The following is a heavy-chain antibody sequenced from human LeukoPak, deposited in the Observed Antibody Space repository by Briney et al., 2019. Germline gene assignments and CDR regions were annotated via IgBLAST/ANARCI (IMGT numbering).Heavy chain of an antibody. CDR3: ATRVSTSRSFDY. V-gene: IGHV3-53*01. Sequence: GGSLRLSCAPSGFIVSNNYMTWVRQAPGKGLEWVSVIYSGGSTYYADFVKGRFTISRDNSKNTLYLRMNSLGAEDTAVYYCATRVSTSRSFDYWGQGTLVTVSS. CDR2: IYSGGST. CDR1: GFIVSNNY. J-gene: IGHJ4*02.